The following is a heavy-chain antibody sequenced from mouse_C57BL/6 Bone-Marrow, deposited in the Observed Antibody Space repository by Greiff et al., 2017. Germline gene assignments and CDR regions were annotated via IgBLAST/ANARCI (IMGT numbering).Heavy chain of an antibody. CDR1: GFSINSDCY. V-gene: IGHV3-3*01. D-gene: IGHD1-1*01. CDR3: ARRGLLRSLYYFDD. J-gene: IGHJ2*01. Sequence: EVQLVESGPSLVRPSQTLSLTCTVSGFSINSDCYWFWIRQFQGNKLEYIGFTFYSGITYYNPSLESRTYITRDTSKNPFSLKWRSVTTEDTAMYYCARRGLLRSLYYFDDWGQGTTLTVSS. CDR2: TFYSGIT.